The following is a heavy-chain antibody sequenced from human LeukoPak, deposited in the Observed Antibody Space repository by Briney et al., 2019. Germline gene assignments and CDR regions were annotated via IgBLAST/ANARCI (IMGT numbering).Heavy chain of an antibody. CDR1: GFTFSNYG. Sequence: GGSLRLSCAASGFTFSNYGIHWVRQAPGKGLEWVAVISYDGSNKYYAESVKGRFTISRDNSKNTLYLQMNNLRAEDTAVYYCAKGYGFDSSGSEHYFENWGQGILVTVSS. CDR3: AKGYGFDSSGSEHYFEN. D-gene: IGHD3-22*01. J-gene: IGHJ4*02. V-gene: IGHV3-30*18. CDR2: ISYDGSNK.